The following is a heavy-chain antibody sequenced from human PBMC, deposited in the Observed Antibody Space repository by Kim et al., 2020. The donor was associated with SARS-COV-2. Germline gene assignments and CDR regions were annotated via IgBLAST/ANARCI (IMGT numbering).Heavy chain of an antibody. CDR3: ARKGGWLQSYGDYGMDV. Sequence: FQGRVTMTRDTSTSTVYMELSSLRSDDTAVYYCARKGGWLQSYGDYGMDVWGQGTTVTVSS. D-gene: IGHD5-12*01. V-gene: IGHV1-46*01. J-gene: IGHJ6*02.